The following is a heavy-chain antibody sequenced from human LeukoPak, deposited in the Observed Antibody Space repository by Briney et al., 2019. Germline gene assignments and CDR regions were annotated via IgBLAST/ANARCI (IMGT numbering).Heavy chain of an antibody. CDR2: IYYSGST. CDR1: GGSISSYY. CDR3: AREEGDGYNSY. D-gene: IGHD5-24*01. V-gene: IGHV4-59*01. J-gene: IGHJ4*02. Sequence: SETLSLTCTVSGGSISSYYWSWIRQPPGKGLEWIGYIYYSGSTNYNPSLKSRVTISVDTSKDQFSLKLSSVTAADTAVYYCAREEGDGYNSYWGQGTLVTVSS.